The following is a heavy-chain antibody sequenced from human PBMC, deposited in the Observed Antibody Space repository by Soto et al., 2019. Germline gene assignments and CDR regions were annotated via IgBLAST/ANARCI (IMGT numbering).Heavy chain of an antibody. CDR2: ISAYNGNT. CDR1: GYTFTSYG. D-gene: IGHD3-22*01. J-gene: IGHJ4*02. CDR3: ARDSPYYYDSSGYYSFDY. V-gene: IGHV1-18*01. Sequence: ASVKVSCKASGYTFTSYGISWVRQAPGQGLEWMGWISAYNGNTNYAQKLQGRVTMTTDTSTSTAYMELRSLRSDDTAVYYCARDSPYYYDSSGYYSFDYWGQGTLVTVS.